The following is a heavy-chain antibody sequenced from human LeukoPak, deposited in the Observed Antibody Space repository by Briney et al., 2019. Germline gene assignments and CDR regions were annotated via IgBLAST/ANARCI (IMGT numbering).Heavy chain of an antibody. Sequence: SETLSLTCTVSGGSINSSSYYWGWIRQPPGKGLEWIGSIYYSGSTYYNPSLKSRVTISVDTSKNQFSLKLSSVTAADTAVYYCAGEGRVLRYFYYMDVWGKGTTVTVSS. D-gene: IGHD3-9*01. CDR2: IYYSGST. V-gene: IGHV4-39*01. CDR3: AGEGRVLRYFYYMDV. J-gene: IGHJ6*03. CDR1: GGSINSSSYY.